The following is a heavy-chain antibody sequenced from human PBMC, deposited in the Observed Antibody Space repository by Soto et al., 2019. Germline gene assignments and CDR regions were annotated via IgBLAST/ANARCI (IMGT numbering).Heavy chain of an antibody. CDR1: GFTFSSYA. D-gene: IGHD4-17*01. CDR2: ISGSGGST. J-gene: IGHJ4*02. CDR3: TDGGNFDY. V-gene: IGHV3-23*01. Sequence: EVQLLESGGGLVQPGGYLRLSCAAYGFTFSSYAMSWVRQAPGKGLEWVSAISGSGGSTYYADSVKGRFTISRDNSKNTLYLQMNSLRAEDTAVYYCTDGGNFDYWGQGTLVTVSS.